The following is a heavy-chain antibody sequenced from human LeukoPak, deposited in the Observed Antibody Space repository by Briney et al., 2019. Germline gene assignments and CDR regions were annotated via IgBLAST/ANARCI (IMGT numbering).Heavy chain of an antibody. CDR2: IVVGSGNT. CDR1: GFTFTSSA. J-gene: IGHJ6*02. Sequence: SVKVSCKASGFTFTSSAVQWVRQARGQRLEWIGWIVVGSGNTNYAQKFQERVTITRDMSTSTAYMVLSSLRSEDTAVYYCAALDPALGYYYYGMDVWGQGTTVTVSS. V-gene: IGHV1-58*01. CDR3: AALDPALGYYYYGMDV.